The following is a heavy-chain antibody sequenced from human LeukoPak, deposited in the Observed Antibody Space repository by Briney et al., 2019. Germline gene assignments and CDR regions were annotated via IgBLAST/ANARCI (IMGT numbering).Heavy chain of an antibody. D-gene: IGHD5-24*01. V-gene: IGHV1-58*02. CDR1: GFTFTSSA. Sequence: SVTVSFKASGFTFTSSAMQWVRQARGQRLEWIGWIVVGSGNTNYAQKFQERVTITRDMSTSTVYMELSSLRSEDTAVYYCAAREMAVSYYFDYWGQGTLVTVSS. CDR3: AAREMAVSYYFDY. J-gene: IGHJ4*02. CDR2: IVVGSGNT.